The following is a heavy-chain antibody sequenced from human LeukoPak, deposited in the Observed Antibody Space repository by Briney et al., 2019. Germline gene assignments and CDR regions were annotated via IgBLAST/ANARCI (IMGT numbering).Heavy chain of an antibody. CDR2: ITSGGDYI. Sequence: GGSLRLSCAASGFTFNTFNMNWVRQAQGKGLERVSSITSGGDYIYYADSVKGRFTTSRDNAKNSLSLQLNSLRVEDTAVYYCARGHYDVLAASYKWTPDYWGQGTLVTVSS. CDR3: ARGHYDVLAASYKWTPDY. CDR1: GFTFNTFN. J-gene: IGHJ4*02. V-gene: IGHV3-21*01. D-gene: IGHD3-9*01.